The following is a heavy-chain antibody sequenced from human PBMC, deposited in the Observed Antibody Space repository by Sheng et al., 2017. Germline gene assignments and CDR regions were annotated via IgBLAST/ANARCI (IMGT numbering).Heavy chain of an antibody. D-gene: IGHD4-17*01. CDR3: GKDPNGDYIGAFDM. Sequence: VQLLESGGVLVQPGGSLRLSCEASGFTFSNHAMTWVRQAPGKGPEWVSSIKGRGFETYYTHSVKGRFTISRDNYKNTLYLQMNSLRDEDTAVYYCGKDPNGDYIGAFDMWGQGDKGHRLF. V-gene: IGHV3-23*01. CDR1: GFTFSNHA. CDR2: IKGRGFET. J-gene: IGHJ3*02.